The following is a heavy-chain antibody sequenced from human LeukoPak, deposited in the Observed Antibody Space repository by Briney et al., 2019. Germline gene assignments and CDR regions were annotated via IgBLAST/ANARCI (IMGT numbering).Heavy chain of an antibody. Sequence: GASVKVSCKASGYTFTGYYMHWVRQAPGQGLEWMGWINPNSGGTNYAQKFQGRVTMTRDTSISTAYMELSRLRSDDTAVYYCARVGGGYDSSGYSDYWGQGTLVTVSS. CDR1: GYTFTGYY. V-gene: IGHV1-2*02. J-gene: IGHJ4*02. D-gene: IGHD3-22*01. CDR2: INPNSGGT. CDR3: ARVGGGYDSSGYSDY.